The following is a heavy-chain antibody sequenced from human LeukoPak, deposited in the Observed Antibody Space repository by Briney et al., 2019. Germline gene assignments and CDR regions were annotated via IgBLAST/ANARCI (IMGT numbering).Heavy chain of an antibody. D-gene: IGHD6-13*01. V-gene: IGHV1-3*01. J-gene: IGHJ4*02. CDR2: INAGNGNT. CDR3: ARVRAIAAAGTYY. Sequence: ASVKVSCKASGYTFISYAMHWVRQAPGQRLEWMGWINAGNGNTKYSQKFQGRVTITRDTSASTAYMELSSLRSEDTAVYYCARVRAIAAAGTYYWGQGTLVTVSS. CDR1: GYTFISYA.